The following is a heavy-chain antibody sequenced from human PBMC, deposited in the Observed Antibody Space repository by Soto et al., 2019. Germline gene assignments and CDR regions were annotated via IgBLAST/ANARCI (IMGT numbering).Heavy chain of an antibody. CDR2: IYHSGST. J-gene: IGHJ3*02. CDR3: ARARLRDVDTAMDDAFDI. Sequence: QVQLQESGPGLVKPSGTLSLTCAVSGGSISSSNWWSWVRQPPGKGLEWIGEIYHSGSTNYNPSLTRRVPISVDKSKNQSSLKLSSVTASDTAVYYCARARLRDVDTAMDDAFDIWGQGTMVTVSS. V-gene: IGHV4-4*02. D-gene: IGHD5-18*01. CDR1: GGSISSSNW.